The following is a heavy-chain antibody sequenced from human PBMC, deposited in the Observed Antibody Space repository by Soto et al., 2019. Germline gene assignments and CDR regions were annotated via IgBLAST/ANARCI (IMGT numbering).Heavy chain of an antibody. CDR1: GGSFSGYY. J-gene: IGHJ4*02. D-gene: IGHD3-16*01. CDR3: ARGLLGGAAN. V-gene: IGHV4-34*01. Sequence: QVQLQQWGAGLSKPSETLSLTCAVYGGSFSGYYWSWIRQPPGKGLEWIGEIDRSGGTNYNPSLKSRVTISIDTSKNQFSLRLSSVTAADTAVYYCARGLLGGAANWGQGTLVTVSS. CDR2: IDRSGGT.